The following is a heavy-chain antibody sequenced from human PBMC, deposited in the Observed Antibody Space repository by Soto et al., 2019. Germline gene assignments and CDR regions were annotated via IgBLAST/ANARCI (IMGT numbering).Heavy chain of an antibody. V-gene: IGHV4-39*01. D-gene: IGHD6-19*01. CDR3: ARGGSSDWQVALDI. Sequence: SETLSLTCTVSGGSISSSSYFWGWIRQPPGKGLEWIGNIHYRGSTYYNASLKSRVTISVDMSKNQFSLKLSSVTAADSAVYSCARGGSSDWQVALDIWGQGTMVTVSS. CDR1: GGSISSSSYF. J-gene: IGHJ3*02. CDR2: IHYRGST.